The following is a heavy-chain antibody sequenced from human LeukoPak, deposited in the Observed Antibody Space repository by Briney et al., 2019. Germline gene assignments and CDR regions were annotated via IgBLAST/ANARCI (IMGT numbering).Heavy chain of an antibody. CDR3: ARDYGGSSPFDY. Sequence: GGSLRLSCAASGFTFSSYGMSWVRQAPGKGLEWVSALSGSDIYYADSVKGRFTISRDNAKNSLYLHMNSLRAEDTAVYYCARDYGGSSPFDYWGQGTLVTVSS. CDR1: GFTFSSYG. V-gene: IGHV3-21*01. D-gene: IGHD4-23*01. J-gene: IGHJ4*02. CDR2: LSGSDI.